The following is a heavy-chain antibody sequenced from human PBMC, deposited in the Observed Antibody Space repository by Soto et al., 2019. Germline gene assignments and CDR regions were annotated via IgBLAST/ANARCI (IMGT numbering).Heavy chain of an antibody. J-gene: IGHJ6*02. Sequence: GGSLRLSCAASGFTFSTYAMHWVRQAPGKGLEWVAVISYDGSNKYYADSVKGRFTISRDNSKNTLYLQMNSLRGEDTAVYYCTRRGYGMDVWGQGTTVTVSS. CDR3: TRRGYGMDV. CDR1: GFTFSTYA. V-gene: IGHV3-30-3*01. CDR2: ISYDGSNK.